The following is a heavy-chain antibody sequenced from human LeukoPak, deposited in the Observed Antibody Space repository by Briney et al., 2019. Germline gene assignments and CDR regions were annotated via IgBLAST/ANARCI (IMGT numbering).Heavy chain of an antibody. CDR2: INHSGST. J-gene: IGHJ4*02. V-gene: IGHV4-34*01. D-gene: IGHD5-18*01. CDR3: ATLEAGYSYGNPSDY. Sequence: SETLSLTCAVYGGSFSNYYWSWIRQPPGKGLEWIGEINHSGSTSYNPSLKSRVTISVDTSKNQFSLKLSSVTAADTAVYYCATLEAGYSYGNPSDYWGQGILVTVSS. CDR1: GGSFSNYY.